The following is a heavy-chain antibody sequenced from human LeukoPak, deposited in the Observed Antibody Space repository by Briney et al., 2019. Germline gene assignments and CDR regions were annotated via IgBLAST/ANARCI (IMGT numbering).Heavy chain of an antibody. CDR2: IWYDGSNK. CDR3: AVDYVWGSYRSIDY. CDR1: GFTFSSYG. D-gene: IGHD3-16*02. J-gene: IGHJ4*02. Sequence: GGSLRLSCAASGFTFSSYGMPWVRQAPGKGLEWVAVIWYDGSNKYYADSVKGRFTISRDNSKNTLYLQMNSLRAEDTAVYYCAVDYVWGSYRSIDYWGQGTLVSVS. V-gene: IGHV3-33*01.